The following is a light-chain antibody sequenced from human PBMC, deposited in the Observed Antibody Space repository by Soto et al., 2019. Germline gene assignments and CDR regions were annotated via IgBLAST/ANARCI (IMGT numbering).Light chain of an antibody. V-gene: IGKV3-20*01. CDR3: QQYMSSVT. J-gene: IGKJ1*01. CDR1: QSVDTTF. CDR2: GAS. Sequence: EIVLTQSPGSLSLSPGQRATLSCRASQSVDTTFFAWYQKKPGQAPRLLIQGASKRATGIPDRFSGSGSGTDFTIIISRLEPEDFAVYYCQQYMSSVTFGQWTKVAIK.